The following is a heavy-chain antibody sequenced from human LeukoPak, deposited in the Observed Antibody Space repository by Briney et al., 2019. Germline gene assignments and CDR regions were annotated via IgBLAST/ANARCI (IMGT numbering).Heavy chain of an antibody. D-gene: IGHD4-23*01. CDR3: ARSGYGGNSIAFDI. CDR1: GFTFSSYG. CDR2: ISSSSSYI. J-gene: IGHJ3*02. V-gene: IGHV3-21*01. Sequence: GGSLRLSCAASGFTFSSYGMNWVRQAPGKGLEWVSSISSSSSYIYYADSVKGRFTISRDNAKNSLYLQMNSLRAEDTAVYYCARSGYGGNSIAFDIWGQGTMVTVSS.